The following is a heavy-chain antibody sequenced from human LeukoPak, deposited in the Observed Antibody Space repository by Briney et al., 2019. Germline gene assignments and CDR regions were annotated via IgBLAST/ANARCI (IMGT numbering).Heavy chain of an antibody. Sequence: ASVKVSCKASGYTFTNYYMHWVRQAPGQGLEWLGTINPSGGSTTYAQKFQGRVTMTRDTSTSTVYMELRSLRSEDTAVYYCARSRIQLWIDFWGQGTLVTVSS. J-gene: IGHJ5*01. D-gene: IGHD5-18*01. CDR3: ARSRIQLWIDF. CDR2: INPSGGST. CDR1: GYTFTNYY. V-gene: IGHV1-46*01.